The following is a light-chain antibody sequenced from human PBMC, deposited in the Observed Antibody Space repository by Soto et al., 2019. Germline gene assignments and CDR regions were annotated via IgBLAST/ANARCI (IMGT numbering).Light chain of an antibody. V-gene: IGKV3-20*01. CDR3: QQDGSSPLT. CDR2: GTS. J-gene: IGKJ4*01. CDR1: PSVSSSY. Sequence: EIVLTQSPGTLSLSPGERATLSCRATPSVSSSYLAWYQQRPGQAPRLLIYGTSSRATGIPDRFSGSESGAAFTLTISRLEPEDFAVYYCQQDGSSPLTFGGGTKVEIK.